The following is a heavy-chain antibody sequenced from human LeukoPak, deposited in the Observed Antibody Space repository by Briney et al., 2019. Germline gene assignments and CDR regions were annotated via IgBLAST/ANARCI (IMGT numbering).Heavy chain of an antibody. Sequence: GGSLRLSCAASGFTFSSYGMHWVRQAPGKGLEWVSFISCDGSNQYYADSVKGRFTLSRDNSKNTLHLQMDSLRPEDTVLYYWAKDFFYYDKGGFDYWGQGTPVTVSS. CDR3: AKDFFYYDKGGFDY. J-gene: IGHJ4*02. D-gene: IGHD3-22*01. V-gene: IGHV3-30*18. CDR1: GFTFSSYG. CDR2: ISCDGSNQ.